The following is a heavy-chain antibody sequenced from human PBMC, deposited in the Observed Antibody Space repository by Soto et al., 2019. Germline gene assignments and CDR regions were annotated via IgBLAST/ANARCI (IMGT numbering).Heavy chain of an antibody. Sequence: ASVKVSCKASGYTFTSYGISWVRQAPGQGLEWMGWISAYNGNTNYAQKLQGRVTMTTDTSTSTAYMELRSLRSDDTAVYYCARDGTYYYGSGSYYNEPFDYWGQGTLVTVSS. V-gene: IGHV1-18*01. J-gene: IGHJ4*02. CDR1: GYTFTSYG. D-gene: IGHD3-10*01. CDR2: ISAYNGNT. CDR3: ARDGTYYYGSGSYYNEPFDY.